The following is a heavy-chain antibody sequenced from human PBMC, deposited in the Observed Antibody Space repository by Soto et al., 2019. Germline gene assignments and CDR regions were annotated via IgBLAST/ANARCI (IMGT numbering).Heavy chain of an antibody. D-gene: IGHD3-16*01. J-gene: IGHJ5*02. CDR1: GGSFSGYY. CDR3: ARGQRRYSWFDP. CDR2: ITHSGST. V-gene: IGHV4-34*01. Sequence: QVQLQQWGAGLLKPSETLSLTCAVYGGSFSGYYWSWIRQPPGKGLEWIGEITHSGSTNYNPSLTVRPTITADASTNQFSLKLTFVTAADTAVYYCARGQRRYSWFDPLGQGTLVTVSS.